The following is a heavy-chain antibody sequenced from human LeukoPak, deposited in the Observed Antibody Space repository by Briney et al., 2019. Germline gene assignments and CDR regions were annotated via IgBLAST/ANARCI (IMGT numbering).Heavy chain of an antibody. D-gene: IGHD3-16*02. CDR1: GGSISSTSSY. Sequence: SETLSLTCTVSGGSISSTSSYWRWIRQPPGKGLEYIGSIAYSGSTYYNPSLTSRVTISVDTSTNQCSLKLRSVTAADTAVYYCAGTFGGVIAFDFDYWGQGTLVTVSS. CDR2: IAYSGST. V-gene: IGHV4-39*01. J-gene: IGHJ4*02. CDR3: AGTFGGVIAFDFDY.